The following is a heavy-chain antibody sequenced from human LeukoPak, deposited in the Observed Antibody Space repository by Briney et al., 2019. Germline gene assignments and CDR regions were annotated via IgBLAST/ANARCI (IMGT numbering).Heavy chain of an antibody. CDR3: AREGGITMIVVVITRGNYFDY. CDR1: GGSISSSSYY. V-gene: IGHV4-39*07. D-gene: IGHD3-22*01. CDR2: ICYSGST. Sequence: SETLSLTCTVSGGSISSSSYYWGWIRQPPGKGLEWIGSICYSGSTYYNPSLKSRVTISVDTSKNQFSLKLSSVTAADTAVYYCAREGGITMIVVVITRGNYFDYWGQGTLVTVSS. J-gene: IGHJ4*02.